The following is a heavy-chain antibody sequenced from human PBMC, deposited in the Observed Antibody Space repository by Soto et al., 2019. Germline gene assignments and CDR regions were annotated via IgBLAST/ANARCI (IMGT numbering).Heavy chain of an antibody. CDR2: IYPGDSDT. CDR1: GYSFTSYW. CDR3: ARLHGRTSLYNWFDP. V-gene: IGHV5-51*01. D-gene: IGHD2-15*01. Sequence: GESLKISCKGSGYSFTSYWIGWVRQMPGKGLEWMGIIYPGDSDTRYSPSFQGQVTISADKSISTAYLQWSSLKASDTAMYYCARLHGRTSLYNWFDPWGQGTLVTVSS. J-gene: IGHJ5*02.